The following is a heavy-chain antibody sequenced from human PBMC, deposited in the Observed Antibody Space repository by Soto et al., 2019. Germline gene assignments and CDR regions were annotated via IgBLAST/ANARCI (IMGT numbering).Heavy chain of an antibody. CDR3: AKDGDI. V-gene: IGHV3-30*18. J-gene: IGHJ3*02. Sequence: QVQLVESGGGVVQPGRSLRLSCAASGFTFSSYGMHWVRQAPGKGLEWVAVISYDGSNKYYADSVKGRFTISRDNSKNTLYLQMNSLRAEDTAVYYCAKDGDIWGQGTMVTVSS. CDR2: ISYDGSNK. CDR1: GFTFSSYG.